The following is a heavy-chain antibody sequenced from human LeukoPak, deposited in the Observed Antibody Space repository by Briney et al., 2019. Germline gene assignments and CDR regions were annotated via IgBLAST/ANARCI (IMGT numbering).Heavy chain of an antibody. V-gene: IGHV4-30-2*01. CDR2: IYDRGPA. J-gene: IGHJ5*02. CDR3: ARVLDYYDSSGYSNWFDP. D-gene: IGHD3-22*01. Sequence: SETLSLTCTVSGYAISSGGFSWNWIRQPPGKGLEWIGCIYDRGPASYNPSLKSRFTISVDRPKNQFFPNVTSLTAADTAVYYCARVLDYYDSSGYSNWFDPWGQGTLVTVSS. CDR1: GYAISSGGFS.